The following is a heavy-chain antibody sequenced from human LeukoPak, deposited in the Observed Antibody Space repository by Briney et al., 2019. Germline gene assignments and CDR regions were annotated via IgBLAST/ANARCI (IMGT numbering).Heavy chain of an antibody. V-gene: IGHV4-38-2*02. CDR3: ARGIFGVHYDILTGYYTGDFDY. Sequence: SETLSLTCTVSGYSISSGYYWGWIRQPPGKGLEWIGSIYHSGSTYYNPSLKSRVTISVDTSRNQFSLKLSSVTAADTAVYHCARGIFGVHYDILTGYYTGDFDYWGQGTLVTVSS. CDR1: GYSISSGYY. J-gene: IGHJ4*02. D-gene: IGHD3-9*01. CDR2: IYHSGST.